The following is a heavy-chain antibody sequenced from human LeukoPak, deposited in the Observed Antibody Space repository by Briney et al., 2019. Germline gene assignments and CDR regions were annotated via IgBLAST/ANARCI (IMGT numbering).Heavy chain of an antibody. V-gene: IGHV4-59*08. CDR1: GGSISSDY. J-gene: IGHJ4*02. CDR3: ATGGY. D-gene: IGHD6-13*01. CDR2: IYNSGNN. Sequence: SETLSLTCTVSGGSISSDYWQWIRQPPGKGLEWVGYIYNSGNNHYNSSLKSRVTISIDTSKNQFSLKLASVTAADTAVYYCATGGYWGQGTLVAVSS.